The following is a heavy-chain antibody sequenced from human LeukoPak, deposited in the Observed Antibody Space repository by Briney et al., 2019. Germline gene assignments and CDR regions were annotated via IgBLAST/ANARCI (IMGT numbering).Heavy chain of an antibody. J-gene: IGHJ5*01. Sequence: ASVKVSRKASGYTFTGYYLHWVRQAPGQGLEWMGCVNPNSGDTNYAQKFQGSVTMTRDTFISTVYVELSRLRSDDTAVYYCARASGSYWWFDSWGQGTLVTVSS. D-gene: IGHD1-26*01. CDR2: VNPNSGDT. V-gene: IGHV1-2*02. CDR1: GYTFTGYY. CDR3: ARASGSYWWFDS.